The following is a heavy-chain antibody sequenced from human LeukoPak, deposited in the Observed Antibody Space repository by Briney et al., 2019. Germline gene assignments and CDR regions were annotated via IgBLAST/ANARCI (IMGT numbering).Heavy chain of an antibody. V-gene: IGHV4-59*01. D-gene: IGHD6-19*01. CDR1: GGSIDTYY. J-gene: IGHJ4*02. CDR2: VYYSGSA. Sequence: SETLSLTCTVSGGSIDTYYWSWIRQPPGKGLEWIGYVYYSGSATYSPSLKSRVTISVDTSKNQFSLKMSSVTAADTAVYYCARGTRWLVPTTFDYWGQGILVTVSS. CDR3: ARGTRWLVPTTFDY.